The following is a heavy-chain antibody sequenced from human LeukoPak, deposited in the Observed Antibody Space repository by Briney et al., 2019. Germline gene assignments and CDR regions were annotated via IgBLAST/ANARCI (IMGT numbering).Heavy chain of an antibody. V-gene: IGHV3-21*01. J-gene: IGHJ4*02. CDR2: ISSSSSYI. Sequence: GGSLRLSCAASGFTFSSYSMNWVRQAPGKGLEWVSSISSSSSYIYYADSVKGRFTISRDNAKNSLYLQMNSLRAEDTAVYYCASYPYSGSYFFDYWGQGTLVTVSS. CDR1: GFTFSSYS. D-gene: IGHD1-26*01. CDR3: ASYPYSGSYFFDY.